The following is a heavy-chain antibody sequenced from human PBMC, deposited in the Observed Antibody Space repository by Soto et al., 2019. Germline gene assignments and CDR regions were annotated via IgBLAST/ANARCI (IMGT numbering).Heavy chain of an antibody. J-gene: IGHJ6*02. Sequence: ASVKVSCKASGYTFTRYDITWVRQAPGQGLEWMGWINPNSGGTNYAQKFQGWVTMTRDTSISTAYMELSRLRSDDTAVYYCARGDEATESTYYYYGMDVWGQGTTVTVSS. V-gene: IGHV1-2*04. D-gene: IGHD5-12*01. CDR2: INPNSGGT. CDR1: GYTFTRYD. CDR3: ARGDEATESTYYYYGMDV.